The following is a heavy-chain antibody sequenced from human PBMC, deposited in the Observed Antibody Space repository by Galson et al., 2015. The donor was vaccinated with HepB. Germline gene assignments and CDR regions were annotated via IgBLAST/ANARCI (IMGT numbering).Heavy chain of an antibody. J-gene: IGHJ5*02. CDR2: INNNGDST. Sequence: SLRLSCAASGFTFSSYDMSWVRQAPGKGLEWVSSINNNGDSTYYADSVKGRFTISRDNSKNTLYLQMNSLRAEDTALYYCAKHWGSWGQGTLVTVSS. V-gene: IGHV3-23*01. D-gene: IGHD7-27*01. CDR1: GFTFSSYD. CDR3: AKHWGS.